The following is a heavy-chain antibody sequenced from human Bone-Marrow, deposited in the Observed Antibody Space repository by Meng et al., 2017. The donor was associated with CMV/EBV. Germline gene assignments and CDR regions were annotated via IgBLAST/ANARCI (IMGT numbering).Heavy chain of an antibody. Sequence: GESLKISCAASGFTVSSNYMSWARQAPGKGLEWVSVIYSGGSTYYADSVKGRFTISRDNSKNTLYLQMNSLRAEDTAVYYCAKDQEMATISAFDIWGQGTMVTVSS. V-gene: IGHV3-53*01. CDR3: AKDQEMATISAFDI. CDR2: IYSGGST. D-gene: IGHD5-24*01. J-gene: IGHJ3*02. CDR1: GFTVSSNY.